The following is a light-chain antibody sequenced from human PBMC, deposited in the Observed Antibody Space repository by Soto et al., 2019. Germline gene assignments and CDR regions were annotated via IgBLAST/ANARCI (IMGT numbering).Light chain of an antibody. J-gene: IGLJ1*01. Sequence: QSALTQPPSASGSPGQSVTISCTGTSSDVGGYNYVSWFQHHPGKAPKLLVHEVNKRPSGVPDRFSGSKSGNTASLTVSGLQAEDEADYYCSSYGGNTLFVFGTGTKATV. CDR2: EVN. V-gene: IGLV2-8*01. CDR3: SSYGGNTLFV. CDR1: SSDVGGYNY.